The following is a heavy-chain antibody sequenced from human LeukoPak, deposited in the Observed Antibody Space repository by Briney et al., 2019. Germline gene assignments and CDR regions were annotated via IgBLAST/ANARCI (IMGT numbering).Heavy chain of an antibody. V-gene: IGHV3-21*01. CDR1: GFTFSSYS. CDR2: ISSSSSYI. J-gene: IGHJ4*02. CDR3: ARSWGSGSYFNFDY. Sequence: GGSLRLSCAASGFTFSSYSMNWVRQAPGKGLEWVSSISSSSSYIYYADSVKGRFTISRDNAKNSLYLQMNSLRAEDTAVYYCARSWGSGSYFNFDYWGQGTLVTVSS. D-gene: IGHD3-10*01.